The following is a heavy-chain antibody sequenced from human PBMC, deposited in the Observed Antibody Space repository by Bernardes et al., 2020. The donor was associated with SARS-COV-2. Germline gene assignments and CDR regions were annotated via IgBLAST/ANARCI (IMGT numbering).Heavy chain of an antibody. CDR3: ARHTSGSGWFVNWFDP. Sequence: ETLSLTCTVSGGSISSYYWSWIRQPPGKGLAWIGYIYYSGSTNYNPSLKSRVTISVDTSKNQFSLKLSSVTAADTAVYYCARHTSGSGWFVNWFDPWGQGTLV. D-gene: IGHD6-19*01. J-gene: IGHJ5*02. V-gene: IGHV4-59*08. CDR2: IYYSGST. CDR1: GGSISSYY.